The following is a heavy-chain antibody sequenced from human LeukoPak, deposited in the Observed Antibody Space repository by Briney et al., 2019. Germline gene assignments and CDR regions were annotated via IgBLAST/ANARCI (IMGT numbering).Heavy chain of an antibody. Sequence: PGGSLRLSCAASGFTFSSYSMNWVRQAPGKGLEWVSSISSSSSYIYYADSVKGRFTISRDNAKNSLYLQMNSLRAEDTAVYYCARAYCSRASCYFFFDQWGQGTLVTVSS. D-gene: IGHD2-2*01. CDR3: ARAYCSRASCYFFFDQ. CDR1: GFTFSSYS. V-gene: IGHV3-21*01. CDR2: ISSSSSYI. J-gene: IGHJ4*02.